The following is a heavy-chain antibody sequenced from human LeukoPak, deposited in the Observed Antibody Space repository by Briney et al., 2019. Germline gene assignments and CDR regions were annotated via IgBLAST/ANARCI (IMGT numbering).Heavy chain of an antibody. V-gene: IGHV1-24*01. CDR3: AVGRPYSLLDY. CDR2: FDVIDGET. J-gene: IGHJ4*02. D-gene: IGHD5-18*01. CDR1: GSSLTELS. Sequence: ASVKVSCTVSGSSLTELSLYWVRQAPGKGLEWMGGFDVIDGETFYAQKFQGRVTMTEDPSADTAYMELRSLTSDDTALYYCAVGRPYSLLDYWGQGTLVTVSS.